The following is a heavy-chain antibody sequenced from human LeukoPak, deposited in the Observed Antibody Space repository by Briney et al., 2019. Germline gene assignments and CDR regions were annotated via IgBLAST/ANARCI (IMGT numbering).Heavy chain of an antibody. CDR3: ARSAEHCNNGVCFTDYYMDV. J-gene: IGHJ6*03. Sequence: ASVKVSCKTSGYTFSGSYIHWVRQAPGQGLEWMGRINPNSGDTNYAQNFHGRVTMTRDTSITTAYTELSSLTSDDTAVYFCARSAEHCNNGVCFTDYYMDVWGKGTTVTVSS. D-gene: IGHD2-8*01. CDR2: INPNSGDT. V-gene: IGHV1-2*06. CDR1: GYTFSGSY.